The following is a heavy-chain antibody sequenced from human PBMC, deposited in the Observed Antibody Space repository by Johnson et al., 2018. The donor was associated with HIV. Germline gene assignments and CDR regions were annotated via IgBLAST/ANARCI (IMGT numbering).Heavy chain of an antibody. CDR3: AREGTYEPLHRIYDYGDYPTFDF. D-gene: IGHD4-17*01. CDR2: INQNGSEK. J-gene: IGHJ3*01. V-gene: IGHV3-7*01. Sequence: VQLVESGGGLVQPGGSLRLSCTASGFTVSDYWMSWVRQSPGKGLEWVASINQNGSEKSYVDSMKGRLTIPRDNPKNSLFLQVDSLRADDTAVYFCAREGTYEPLHRIYDYGDYPTFDFWGQGTMVTVSS. CDR1: GFTVSDYW.